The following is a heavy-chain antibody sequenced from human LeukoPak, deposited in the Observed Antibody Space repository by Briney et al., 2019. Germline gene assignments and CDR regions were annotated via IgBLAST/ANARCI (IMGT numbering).Heavy chain of an antibody. Sequence: ASVKVSFRASGYTFTVYYMHWVRQAPGQGLEWMGWINPNSGGTNYAQKFQGRVTMTRDTSISTAYMELSRLRSDDTAVYYCASGYSSGWYFDYWGQGTLVTVSS. V-gene: IGHV1-2*02. D-gene: IGHD6-19*01. CDR2: INPNSGGT. J-gene: IGHJ4*02. CDR3: ASGYSSGWYFDY. CDR1: GYTFTVYY.